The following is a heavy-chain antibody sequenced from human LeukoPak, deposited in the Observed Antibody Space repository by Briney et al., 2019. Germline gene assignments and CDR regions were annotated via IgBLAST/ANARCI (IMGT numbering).Heavy chain of an antibody. J-gene: IGHJ4*02. Sequence: GGSLRLSCAASGFTFSSYWMHWVRQAPGKGLVWVSRINDDGSSTTYADSVKGRFTISRDNAKNTLYLQINSLRAEDTAVYYCASPNFGYCSSTSCYLDYWGQGTLVTVSS. CDR3: ASPNFGYCSSTSCYLDY. CDR1: GFTFSSYW. D-gene: IGHD2-2*03. CDR2: INDDGSST. V-gene: IGHV3-74*01.